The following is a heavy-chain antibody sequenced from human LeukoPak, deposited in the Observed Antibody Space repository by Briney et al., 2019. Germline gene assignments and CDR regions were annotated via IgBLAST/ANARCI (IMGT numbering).Heavy chain of an antibody. J-gene: IGHJ4*02. V-gene: IGHV3-30-3*01. Sequence: TGGSLRLSCAASGFTVSSNHMNWVRQAPGKGLEWVAVISYDGSNKYYADSVKGRFTISRDNSKNTLYLQMNSLRAEDTAVYYCARDPGGNYFDYWGQGTLATVSS. D-gene: IGHD3-16*01. CDR1: GFTVSSNH. CDR2: ISYDGSNK. CDR3: ARDPGGNYFDY.